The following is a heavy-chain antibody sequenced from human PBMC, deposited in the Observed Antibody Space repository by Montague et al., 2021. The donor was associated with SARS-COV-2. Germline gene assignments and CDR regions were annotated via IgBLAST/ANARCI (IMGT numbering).Heavy chain of an antibody. D-gene: IGHD1-1*01. CDR1: GDSVSSNSAT. J-gene: IGHJ6*02. V-gene: IGHV6-1*01. CDR2: TYYRSKWHN. Sequence: CAISGDSVSSNSATWNWVRQSPSRGVEWLGRTYYRSKWHNDYAVXVRGRVTINPDTSKNQFSLQLNSVTPEDTAIYYCTSGREGNYNVMDVWGQGTTVTVSS. CDR3: TSGREGNYNVMDV.